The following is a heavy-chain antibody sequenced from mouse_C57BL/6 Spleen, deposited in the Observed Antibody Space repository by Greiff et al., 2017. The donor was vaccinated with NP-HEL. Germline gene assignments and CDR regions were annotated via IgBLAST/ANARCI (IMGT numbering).Heavy chain of an antibody. V-gene: IGHV1-64*01. CDR2: IHPNSGST. CDR3: ARKGGYGSSFDY. J-gene: IGHJ2*01. D-gene: IGHD1-1*01. Sequence: VQLKQPGAELVKPGASVKLSCKASGYTFTSYWMHWVKQRPGQGLEWIGMIHPNSGSTNYNEKFKSKATLTVDKSSSTAYMQLSSLTSEDSAVYYCARKGGYGSSFDYWGQGTTLTVSS. CDR1: GYTFTSYW.